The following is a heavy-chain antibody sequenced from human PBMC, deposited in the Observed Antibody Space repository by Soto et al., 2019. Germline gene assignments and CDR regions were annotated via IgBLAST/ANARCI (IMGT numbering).Heavy chain of an antibody. CDR3: GAPYYFTH. Sequence: EVQLVQSGGGLVKLGGSLRLSCAASGFMFSAYTMNWVRQAPGKGLEWLSSISDDSTYIDYADSLRGRFPVSRDNAMKSLYQQNDSLGPEDTGVYYCGAPYYFTHRGPGTLVTVSS. D-gene: IGHD3-22*01. J-gene: IGHJ4*02. CDR2: ISDDSTYI. CDR1: GFMFSAYT. V-gene: IGHV3-21*01.